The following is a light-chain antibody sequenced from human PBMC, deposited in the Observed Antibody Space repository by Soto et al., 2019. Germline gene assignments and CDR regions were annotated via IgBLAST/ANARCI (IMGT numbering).Light chain of an antibody. CDR2: EAS. Sequence: DIQMTQSPSTLSASVGDRVTITCRASQSISGSLAWYQQKPGKAPKLLIYEASNLKSGVPSRFSGCGSGTEYTITISSLQPDDSASYYCQQYNGFWTFGQGTRVEIK. CDR3: QQYNGFWT. J-gene: IGKJ1*01. V-gene: IGKV1-5*03. CDR1: QSISGS.